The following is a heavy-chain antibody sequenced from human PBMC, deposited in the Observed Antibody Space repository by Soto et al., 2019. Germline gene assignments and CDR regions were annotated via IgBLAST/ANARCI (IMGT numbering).Heavy chain of an antibody. V-gene: IGHV4-59*01. CDR3: ARGHYDFLSGLTGNRGPSWFDP. J-gene: IGHJ5*02. CDR1: GCSISSYY. CDR2: IYYSGST. Sequence: SETLSLTCTVSGCSISSYYWSWIRQPPGKGLEWIGYIYYSGSTNYNPSLKSRVTISVDTSKNQFSLKLSSVTAADTAVYYCARGHYDFLSGLTGNRGPSWFDPCGKGPLVTVST. D-gene: IGHD3-3*01.